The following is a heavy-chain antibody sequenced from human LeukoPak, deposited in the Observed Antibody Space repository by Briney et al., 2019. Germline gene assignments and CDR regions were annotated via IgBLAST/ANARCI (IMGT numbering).Heavy chain of an antibody. J-gene: IGHJ3*02. CDR2: ISYDGSNK. D-gene: IGHD3-10*01. V-gene: IGHV3-30*18. Sequence: GRSLRLSCAASGFTFSSYGMRWVRQAPGKGLEWVAVISYDGSNKYYADSVKGRFTISRDNSKNTLYLQMNSLRAEDTAVYYCAKDISKSGGSGRGDAFDIWGQGTMVTVSS. CDR3: AKDISKSGGSGRGDAFDI. CDR1: GFTFSSYG.